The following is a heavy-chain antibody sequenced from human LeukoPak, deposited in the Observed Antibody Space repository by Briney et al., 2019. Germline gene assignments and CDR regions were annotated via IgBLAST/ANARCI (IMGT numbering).Heavy chain of an antibody. V-gene: IGHV1-46*01. J-gene: IGHJ4*02. CDR2: INPSGGST. CDR3: ARDLLAAGIRLPAVDY. Sequence: ASVKVSCKASGYTFTSYYMHWVRQAPGQGLEWMGIINPSGGSTSYAQKFQGRVTMTRDTSTSTAYMELRSLRSDDTAVYYCARDLLAAGIRLPAVDYWGQGTLVTVSS. CDR1: GYTFTSYY. D-gene: IGHD6-25*01.